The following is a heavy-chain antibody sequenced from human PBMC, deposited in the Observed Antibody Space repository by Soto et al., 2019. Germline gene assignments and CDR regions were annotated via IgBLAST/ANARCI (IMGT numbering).Heavy chain of an antibody. CDR3: ARHVPAAGYYYGMDV. Sequence: QVQLVQSGAEVKKPGSSVKVSCKASGGTFSSYAISWVRQAPGQGLEWMGGIIPIFGTADYAQKFQGRVTITADDSKSTAYMELSSLRSEDTAVYYCARHVPAAGYYYGMDVWGQGTTVTVSS. CDR1: GGTFSSYA. V-gene: IGHV1-69*12. D-gene: IGHD2-2*01. J-gene: IGHJ6*02. CDR2: IIPIFGTA.